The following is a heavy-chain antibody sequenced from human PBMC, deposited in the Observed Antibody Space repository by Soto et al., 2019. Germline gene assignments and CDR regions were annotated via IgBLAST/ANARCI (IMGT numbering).Heavy chain of an antibody. CDR1: GFTFSNHW. D-gene: IGHD2-15*01. J-gene: IGHJ5*02. CDR2: INSDGSST. CDR3: ARSTGDIAVVYNWFDP. V-gene: IGHV3-74*01. Sequence: GGSLILSCAASGFTFSNHWMHLVRQAPGKGLVWVSRINSDGSSTSYADSVKGRFTISRDNAKNTLYLQMNTLRAEDTAVYFCARSTGDIAVVYNWFDPWGQGTLVTVSS.